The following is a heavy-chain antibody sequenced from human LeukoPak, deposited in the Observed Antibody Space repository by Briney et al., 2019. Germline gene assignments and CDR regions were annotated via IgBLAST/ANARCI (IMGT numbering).Heavy chain of an antibody. CDR1: GFTFSSYA. J-gene: IGHJ4*02. CDR3: ARGGTYSVGWSADFDY. Sequence: GGSLRLSCAASGFTFSSYAMSWVLQAPGKGLEWVSGIPDSGRRTYYADPVKGRFTISRDNSKNTLYLQMNSLRVEDTAVYYCARGGTYSVGWSADFDYWGQGALVTVSS. V-gene: IGHV3-23*01. CDR2: IPDSGRRT. D-gene: IGHD6-19*01.